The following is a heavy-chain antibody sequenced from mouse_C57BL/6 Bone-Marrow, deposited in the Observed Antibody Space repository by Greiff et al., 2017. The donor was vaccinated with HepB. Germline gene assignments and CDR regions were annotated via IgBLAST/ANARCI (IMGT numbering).Heavy chain of an antibody. D-gene: IGHD2-5*01. CDR2: ISNGGGST. V-gene: IGHV5-12*01. CDR3: ARPYYSNYGYFDV. Sequence: EVQVVESGGGLVQPGGSLKLSCAASGFTFSDYYMYWVRQTPEKRLEWVAYISNGGGSTYYPDTVKGRFTISRDNAKNTLYLQMSRLKSEDTAMYYCARPYYSNYGYFDVWGTGTTVTVSS. J-gene: IGHJ1*03. CDR1: GFTFSDYY.